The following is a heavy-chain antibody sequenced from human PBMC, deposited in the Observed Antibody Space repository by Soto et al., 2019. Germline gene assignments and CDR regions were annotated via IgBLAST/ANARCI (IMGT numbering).Heavy chain of an antibody. V-gene: IGHV3-23*01. CDR3: AKDLGAPRRGGDY. CDR2: ISGSGGST. CDR1: GFTFSSYA. Sequence: EVQLLESGGGLVQPGGSLRLSCAASGFTFSSYAMSWVRQAPGKGLEWVSAISGSGGSTYYADSVKGRFTISRDNSKNTLYVQMNSLRAEDTAVYYCAKDLGAPRRGGDYWGQGTLVTVSS. J-gene: IGHJ4*02. D-gene: IGHD1-26*01.